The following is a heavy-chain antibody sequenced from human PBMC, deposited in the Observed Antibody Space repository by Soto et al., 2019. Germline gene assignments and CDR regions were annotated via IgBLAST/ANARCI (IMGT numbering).Heavy chain of an antibody. V-gene: IGHV1-69*13. Sequence: SVKVSCTASGGTFSSYAISWVRQAPGQGLEWMGGIIPIFGTANYAQKFQGRVTITADESTSTAYMELSSLRSEDTAVYYCARDRPSYIGPNYFDYWGQGTLVTVSS. CDR2: IIPIFGTA. D-gene: IGHD5-12*01. CDR1: GGTFSSYA. CDR3: ARDRPSYIGPNYFDY. J-gene: IGHJ4*02.